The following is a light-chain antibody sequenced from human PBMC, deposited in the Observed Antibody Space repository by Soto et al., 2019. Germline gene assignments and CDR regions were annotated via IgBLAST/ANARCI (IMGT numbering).Light chain of an antibody. J-gene: IGKJ1*01. Sequence: EIHVTQSPSTLSASVGDRVTITCRASQSISSWLAWYQQKPGKAPKLLIYKASTLESGVPSNFSGSGSGTEFTLTISSLQPEDFATYYCQQYNSFPWTFGQGTKVDIK. CDR1: QSISSW. V-gene: IGKV1-5*03. CDR2: KAS. CDR3: QQYNSFPWT.